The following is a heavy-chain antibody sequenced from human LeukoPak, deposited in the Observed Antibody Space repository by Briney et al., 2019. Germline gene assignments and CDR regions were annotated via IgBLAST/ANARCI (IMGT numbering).Heavy chain of an antibody. J-gene: IGHJ4*02. CDR3: AREVSSSWRVFDY. CDR2: IYYSGST. CDR1: GGSISSSSYY. Sequence: PSETLSLTCTVSGGSISSSSYYWGWIRQPPGKGLEWIGSIYYSGSTNYNPSLKSRVTISVDTSKNQFSLKLSSVTAADTAVYYCAREVSSSWRVFDYWGQGTLVTVSS. V-gene: IGHV4-39*07. D-gene: IGHD6-13*01.